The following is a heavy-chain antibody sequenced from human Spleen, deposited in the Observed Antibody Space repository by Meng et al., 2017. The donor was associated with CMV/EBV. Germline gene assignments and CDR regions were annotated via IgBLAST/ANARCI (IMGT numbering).Heavy chain of an antibody. V-gene: IGHV4-39*01. CDR3: ARHLRGYSWPKSD. J-gene: IGHJ4*02. CDR1: DVAISDRAWF. D-gene: IGHD1-26*01. Sequence: VYDVAISDRAWFWDWSRQRPGKGLEWIGSFFHNRDTYSNPSLRSRVAISVDTSKNQFSLRLNSVTATDTAVYYCARHLRGYSWPKSDWGQGTLVTVSS. CDR2: FFHNRDT.